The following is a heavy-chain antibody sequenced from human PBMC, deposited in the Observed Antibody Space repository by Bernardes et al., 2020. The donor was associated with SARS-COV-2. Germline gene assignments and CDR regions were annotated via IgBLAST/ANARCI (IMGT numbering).Heavy chain of an antibody. CDR2: ISGSGSTI. CDR3: AMRDWLHSYYYYGLDV. D-gene: IGHD3-9*01. Sequence: GGSLRLSCAASGFTFGDYAMHWVRQAPGKGLAWVSYISGSGSTIYYADSVKGRFTISRDNAKNSLYLQMNSLRAEDTAIYYCAMRDWLHSYYYYGLDVWGKGTTVTVSS. V-gene: IGHV3-48*03. CDR1: GFTFGDYA. J-gene: IGHJ6*04.